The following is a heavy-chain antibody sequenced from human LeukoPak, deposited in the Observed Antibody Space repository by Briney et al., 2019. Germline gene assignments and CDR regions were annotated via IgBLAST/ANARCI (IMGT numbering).Heavy chain of an antibody. V-gene: IGHV4-39*01. CDR1: GGSVSSSSYY. D-gene: IGHD4-17*01. CDR3: ARAAVTTSRYFQH. CDR2: VYYSGST. Sequence: SETLSLTCTVSGGSVSSSSYYWNWIRQPPGKGLEWIGSVYYSGSTYYSPSLKSRVTVSVDTSKNQFSLKMSSVTAADTAVYYCARAAVTTSRYFQHWGQGTLVTVSS. J-gene: IGHJ1*01.